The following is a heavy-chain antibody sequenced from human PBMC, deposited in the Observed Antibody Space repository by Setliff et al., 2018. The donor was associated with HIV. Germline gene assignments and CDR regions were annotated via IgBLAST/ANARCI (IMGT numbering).Heavy chain of an antibody. J-gene: IGHJ4*02. Sequence: SVKVSCKASGGTFSSYAIGWVRQAPGQGLEWMGGIIPIFGTANYAQKFQGRVTITADESTSTAYMELSSLRSEDTAVYYCAGTSGKVIPYYFDYWGQGTLVTAPQ. CDR2: IIPIFGTA. CDR3: AGTSGKVIPYYFDY. V-gene: IGHV1-69*13. D-gene: IGHD3-10*01. CDR1: GGTFSSYA.